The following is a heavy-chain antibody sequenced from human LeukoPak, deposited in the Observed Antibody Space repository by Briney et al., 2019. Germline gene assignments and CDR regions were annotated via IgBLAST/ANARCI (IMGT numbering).Heavy chain of an antibody. J-gene: IGHJ1*01. V-gene: IGHV4-38-2*02. CDR2: IYHDGTS. CDR1: GYSISDGFY. CDR3: ARDVSWDESFQR. D-gene: IGHD1-26*01. Sequence: SETLSLTCTVAGYSISDGFYWGWIRPPPGKGLEFIATIYHDGTSHYNPSLESRATISVDTSKNQFSLKPTSVTAADTAVYYCARDVSWDESFQRWGQGTLVTVSS.